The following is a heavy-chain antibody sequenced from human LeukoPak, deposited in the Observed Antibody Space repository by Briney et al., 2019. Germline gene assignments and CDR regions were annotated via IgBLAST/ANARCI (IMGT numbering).Heavy chain of an antibody. V-gene: IGHV3-21*01. CDR3: ARDSYITMIVVVITPMDV. CDR1: GFTFSSYS. CDR2: ISSSSSYI. J-gene: IGHJ6*02. D-gene: IGHD3-22*01. Sequence: GGSLRLSCAASGFTFSSYSMNWVCQAPGKGLEWVSSISSSSSYIYYADSVKGRFTISRDNAKNSLYLQMNSLRAEDTAVYYCARDSYITMIVVVITPMDVWGQGTTVTVSS.